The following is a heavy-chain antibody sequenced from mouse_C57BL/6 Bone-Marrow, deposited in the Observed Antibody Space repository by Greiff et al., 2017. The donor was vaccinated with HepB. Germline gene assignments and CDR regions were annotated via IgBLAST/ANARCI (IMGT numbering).Heavy chain of an antibody. V-gene: IGHV1-74*01. CDR3: AIDSTIMIETWFAY. Sequence: QVQLKQPGAELVKPGASVKVSCKASGYTFTSYWMHWVKQRPGQGLEWIGRIHPSDSDTNYNQKFKGKATLTVDKSSSTAYMQLSSLTSEDSAVYYCAIDSTIMIETWFAYWGQGTLVTVSA. CDR2: IHPSDSDT. CDR1: GYTFTSYW. D-gene: IGHD2-4*01. J-gene: IGHJ3*01.